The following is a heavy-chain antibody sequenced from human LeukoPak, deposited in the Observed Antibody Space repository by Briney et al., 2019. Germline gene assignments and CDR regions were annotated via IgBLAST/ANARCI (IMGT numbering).Heavy chain of an antibody. J-gene: IGHJ4*02. D-gene: IGHD1-26*01. CDR3: AKYSQGYGNAFLDY. CDR1: RFNVGTFGGFA. Sequence: QPGGSLRLSCEATRFNVGTFGGFAMSRVRQAPGEGLEWVSIISGSGASTFYADSVRGRFIMSRDNAKRTVYLQMNSLRAEDTAMYYCAKYSQGYGNAFLDYWGQGTPVTVSS. CDR2: ISGSGAST. V-gene: IGHV3-23*01.